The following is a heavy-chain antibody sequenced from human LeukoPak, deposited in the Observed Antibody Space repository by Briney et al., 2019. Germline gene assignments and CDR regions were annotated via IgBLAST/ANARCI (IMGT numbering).Heavy chain of an antibody. Sequence: SETLSHTCTVSGGSISSGGYYWSWIRQHPGKGLEWIGYIYYSGSTYYNPSLKSRVTISVDTSKNQFSLKLSSVTAADTAVYYCARASPVYFDYWGQGTLVTVSS. J-gene: IGHJ4*02. CDR1: GGSISSGGYY. CDR3: ARASPVYFDY. V-gene: IGHV4-31*03. CDR2: IYYSGST.